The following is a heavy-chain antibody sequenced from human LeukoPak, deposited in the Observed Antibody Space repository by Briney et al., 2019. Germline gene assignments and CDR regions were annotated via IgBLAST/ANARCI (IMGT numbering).Heavy chain of an antibody. CDR3: ARGSWTTGYGMDV. D-gene: IGHD4-17*01. CDR1: GGSISSSNW. J-gene: IGHJ6*04. Sequence: SETLSLTCAVSGGSISSSNWWSWVRQPPGKGLEWIGEIYHSGSTNYNPSLKSRVTISVDTSKNQFSLKLSSVTAADTAVYYCARGSWTTGYGMDVWGEGTTVTVSS. V-gene: IGHV4-4*02. CDR2: IYHSGST.